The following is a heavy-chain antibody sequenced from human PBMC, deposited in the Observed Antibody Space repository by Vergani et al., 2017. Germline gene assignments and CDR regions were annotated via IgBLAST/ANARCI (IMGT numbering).Heavy chain of an antibody. V-gene: IGHV1-69*01. D-gene: IGHD2-2*01. CDR1: GGTFSSYT. CDR2: IIPIFGTA. CDR3: ARDRAPAILAATDAFDI. Sequence: QVQLVQSGAEVKKPGSSVKVSCKASGGTFSSYTITWVRQAPGQGLEWMGGIIPIFGTANYAQKFQGRVTITADESTSTAYMELSSLRSEDTAVYYCARDRAPAILAATDAFDIWGQGTMVTVSS. J-gene: IGHJ3*02.